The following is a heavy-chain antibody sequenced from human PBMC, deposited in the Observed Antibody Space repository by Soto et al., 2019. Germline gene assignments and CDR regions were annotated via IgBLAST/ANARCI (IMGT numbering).Heavy chain of an antibody. CDR1: GYSISSGYY. D-gene: IGHD6-13*01. J-gene: IGHJ6*02. V-gene: IGHV4-38-2*01. CDR2: IYHSGST. CDR3: ARGRGGAAGGYYNYYAMDV. Sequence: SETLSLTCSVSGYSISSGYYWGWIRQPPGKGLEWIGTIYHSGSTYYNPSLKSRVTISVDTSKNQFSLKLRSMTAADTAVYYCARGRGGAAGGYYNYYAMDVWGQGTTVTVSS.